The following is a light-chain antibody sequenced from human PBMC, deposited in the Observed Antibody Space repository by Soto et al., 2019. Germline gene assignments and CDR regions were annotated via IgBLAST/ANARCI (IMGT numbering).Light chain of an antibody. V-gene: IGLV1-40*01. Sequence: QSVLTQPPSVSGAPGQRVTISCTGSSSNIGAGYDVHWYQQLPGTAPKVLIYDNNNRPSGVPDRISGSKSGTSASLAITGLQAEDGADYYCQSYDSSLSGSYVFGTGTKVTVL. CDR3: QSYDSSLSGSYV. J-gene: IGLJ1*01. CDR1: SSNIGAGYD. CDR2: DNN.